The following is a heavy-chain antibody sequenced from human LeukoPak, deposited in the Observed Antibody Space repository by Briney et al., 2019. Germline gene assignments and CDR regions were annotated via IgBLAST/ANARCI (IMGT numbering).Heavy chain of an antibody. Sequence: ASVKVSCKASGYTFTSYGISWVRQAPGQGLEWMGWISAYNGNTNYAQKLQGRVTMTTDTSTSTAYMELRSLRSGDTAVYYCARDLRIAVAGPFDYWGQGTLVTVSS. D-gene: IGHD6-19*01. V-gene: IGHV1-18*01. CDR2: ISAYNGNT. CDR3: ARDLRIAVAGPFDY. J-gene: IGHJ4*02. CDR1: GYTFTSYG.